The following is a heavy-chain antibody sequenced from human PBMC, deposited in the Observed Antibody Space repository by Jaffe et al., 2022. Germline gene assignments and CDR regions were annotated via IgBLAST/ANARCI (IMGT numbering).Heavy chain of an antibody. CDR1: GGSISSSSYY. CDR2: IYYSGST. J-gene: IGHJ3*02. D-gene: IGHD3-3*01. Sequence: QLQLQESGPGLVKPSETLSLTCTVSGGSISSSSYYWGWIRQPPGKGLEWIGSIYYSGSTYYNPSLKSRVTISVDTSKNQFSLKLSSVTAADTAVYYCARSSYYDFWSGRGVGAFDIWGQGTMVTVSS. CDR3: ARSSYYDFWSGRGVGAFDI. V-gene: IGHV4-39*01.